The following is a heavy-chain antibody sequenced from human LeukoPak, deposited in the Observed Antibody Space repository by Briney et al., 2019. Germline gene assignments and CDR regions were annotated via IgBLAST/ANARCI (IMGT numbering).Heavy chain of an antibody. V-gene: IGHV1-18*01. CDR3: ARHVFDYYYYYMDV. CDR1: GYTFTSYG. D-gene: IGHD3-3*01. J-gene: IGHJ6*03. CDR2: ISAYNGNT. Sequence: ASVKVPCNASGYTFTSYGISWVRQAPGQGLEWMGWISAYNGNTNYAQKLQGRVTMTTDTSTSTAYMELRSLRSDDTAVYYCARHVFDYYYYYMDVWGKGTTVTVSS.